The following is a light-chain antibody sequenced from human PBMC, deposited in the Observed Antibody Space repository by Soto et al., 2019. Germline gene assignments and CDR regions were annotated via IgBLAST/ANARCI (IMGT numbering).Light chain of an antibody. CDR3: QQSYSTPLT. V-gene: IGKV1-39*01. CDR1: QSISSY. CDR2: AAS. Sequence: DIQMTQSPSSLSASVGDRVTITCRASQSISSYLNWYQQKPGKASKLLIYAASSLQSGVPSRFSGSGSETDFTLTISSLQPEDFATYYCQQSYSTPLTLGPGNKVDI. J-gene: IGKJ3*01.